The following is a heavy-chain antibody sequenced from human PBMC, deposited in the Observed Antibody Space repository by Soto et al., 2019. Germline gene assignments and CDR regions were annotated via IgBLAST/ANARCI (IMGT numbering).Heavy chain of an antibody. D-gene: IGHD4-17*01. CDR2: INHSGST. CDR1: GGSFSGYY. Sequence: QVQLQQWGAGLLKPSETLSLTCAVYGGSFSGYYWSWIRQPPGKGLEWIGEINHSGSTNYNPSLKALVTLSVDTSKNQFSMKLGSVAAADTAVYYCARGLTVPTSWFDPWGQGTLVTVSS. CDR3: ARGLTVPTSWFDP. J-gene: IGHJ5*02. V-gene: IGHV4-34*01.